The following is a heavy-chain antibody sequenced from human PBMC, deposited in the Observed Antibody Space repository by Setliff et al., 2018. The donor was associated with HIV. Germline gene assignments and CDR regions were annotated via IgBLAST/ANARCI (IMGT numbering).Heavy chain of an antibody. CDR2: VYYSGST. J-gene: IGHJ4*01. V-gene: IGHV4-39*01. Sequence: PSETLSLTCTVSGGSINSRSYFWAWIRQPPGKGLEWVGSVYYSGSTYHNPSLKNRLTVSVGTSKNLFSLRLNNVTAADTGVYYCARRVAQSEIFDYWGQGTLVTVSS. D-gene: IGHD3-3*01. CDR1: GGSINSRSYF. CDR3: ARRVAQSEIFDY.